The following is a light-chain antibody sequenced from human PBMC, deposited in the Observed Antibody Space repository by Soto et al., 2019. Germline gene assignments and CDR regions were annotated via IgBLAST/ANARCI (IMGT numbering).Light chain of an antibody. CDR1: SSNIGAGYE. CDR2: ENN. J-gene: IGLJ1*01. CDR3: QSYDSSLSGYV. V-gene: IGLV1-40*01. Sequence: QSVLTQPPSVSEAPGQRVTISCTGSSSNIGAGYEAHWYQQVPGTAPQLLIYENNNRPSGVPDRFSGSKSGTSASLAITGRQDADEAEDYCQSYDSSLSGYVFGTGTQLTVL.